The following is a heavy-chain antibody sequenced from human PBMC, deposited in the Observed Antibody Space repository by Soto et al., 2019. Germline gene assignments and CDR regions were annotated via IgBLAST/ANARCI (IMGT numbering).Heavy chain of an antibody. CDR1: GGSFTGYS. V-gene: IGHV4-34*01. J-gene: IGHJ4*02. Sequence: PSETLSLTCAVYGGSFTGYSWTWIRQPPGKGLEWIGQINHSGSTNYNTSLKSRVTISVGTSKNQFSLELSSVTAADTAVYYCARGLFSENYYSGGWYYFAYWGQGALVTVS. CDR2: INHSGST. D-gene: IGHD1-26*01. CDR3: ARGLFSENYYSGGWYYFAY.